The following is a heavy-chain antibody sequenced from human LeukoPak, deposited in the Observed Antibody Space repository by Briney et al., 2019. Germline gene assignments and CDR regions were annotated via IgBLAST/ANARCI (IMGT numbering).Heavy chain of an antibody. D-gene: IGHD6-19*01. Sequence: SETLSLTCAVYGGSFSGYYWSWIRQPPGKGLEWIGEIKHSGSTNYNPSLKRRVTISVDTSKNQFSLKLSSVTAADTAVYYCARGGLAVAGNYWGQGTLVTVSS. CDR3: ARGGLAVAGNY. CDR2: IKHSGST. V-gene: IGHV4-34*01. J-gene: IGHJ4*02. CDR1: GGSFSGYY.